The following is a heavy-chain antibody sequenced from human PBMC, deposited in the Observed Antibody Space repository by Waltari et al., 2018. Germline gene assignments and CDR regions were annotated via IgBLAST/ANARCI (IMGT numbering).Heavy chain of an antibody. D-gene: IGHD2-21*01. CDR1: GDSISSTNW. CDR2: IGGITVST. CDR3: ARGTLPVLTPFDY. V-gene: IGHV4-4*02. J-gene: IGHJ4*02. Sequence: QVQLQESGPGLVKPSETLSLTCAVSGDSISSTNWWSWIRQSPGKGLEWIGNIGGITVSTYYNPSLKRRVTISKDTSKNQFSLRLSSVTAADTAVYYCARGTLPVLTPFDYWGQGVLVTVSS.